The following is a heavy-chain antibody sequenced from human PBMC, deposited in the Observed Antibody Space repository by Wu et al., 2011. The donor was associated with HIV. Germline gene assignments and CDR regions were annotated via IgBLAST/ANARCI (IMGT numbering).Heavy chain of an antibody. V-gene: IGHV1-2*02. CDR3: AXDNAGTIFGGGNYHYSDV. J-gene: IGHJ6*03. D-gene: IGHD3-3*01. Sequence: QVQLVQSGAEVKKPGASVKVSCKASGYIFTGYYMQWVRQAPRQGLEWMGWINSNSGDTTYAQKFRGRVTMTRDTSISTAYMELSGLRSDDTAIYYCAXDNAGTIFGGGNYHYSDVWGKGTTGHRL. CDR2: INSNSGDT. CDR1: GYIFTGYY.